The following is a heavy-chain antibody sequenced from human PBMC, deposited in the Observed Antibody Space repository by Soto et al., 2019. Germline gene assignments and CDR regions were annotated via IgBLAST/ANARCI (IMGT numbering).Heavy chain of an antibody. CDR2: ISGSGGST. D-gene: IGHD3-3*01. J-gene: IGHJ4*02. CDR3: AKAPRCCWSGSQNDY. Sequence: AISGSGGSTYYADSVKGRFTIPRDKSKNTLYLQMNSLRAEDTAVYYCAKAPRCCWSGSQNDYWGQGTLVTGSS. V-gene: IGHV3-23*01.